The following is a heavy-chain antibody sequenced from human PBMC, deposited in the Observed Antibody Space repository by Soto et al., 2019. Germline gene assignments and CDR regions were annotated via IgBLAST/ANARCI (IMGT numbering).Heavy chain of an antibody. J-gene: IGHJ5*02. V-gene: IGHV3-30-3*01. D-gene: IGHD2-2*01. CDR3: ARGRSTLNSFDP. CDR1: GFTFSNYV. Sequence: QVQLVESGGGVVQPGRSLRLSCVASGFTFSNYVIHWVRQAPGKGLEWVAVTSYDGSNSYFADSVKGRFTISRDNSKTRLFLQMNSLRPEDTAVYFCARGRSTLNSFDPWGQGTLVTVSS. CDR2: TSYDGSNS.